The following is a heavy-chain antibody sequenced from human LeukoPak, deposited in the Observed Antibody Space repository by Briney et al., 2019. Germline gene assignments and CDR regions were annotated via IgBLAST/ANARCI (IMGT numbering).Heavy chain of an antibody. Sequence: SETLSLTCTVSGGSISSTSYYWGWIRQPPGKGLEWIGSIYYSGSTYYNPSLKSRVTISVDTSKNQFSLKLSSVTAADTAVYYCARVGGYCSSTSCFYYYYYMDVWGKGTTVTVSS. D-gene: IGHD2-2*01. V-gene: IGHV4-39*07. CDR3: ARVGGYCSSTSCFYYYYYMDV. CDR1: GGSISSTSYY. CDR2: IYYSGST. J-gene: IGHJ6*03.